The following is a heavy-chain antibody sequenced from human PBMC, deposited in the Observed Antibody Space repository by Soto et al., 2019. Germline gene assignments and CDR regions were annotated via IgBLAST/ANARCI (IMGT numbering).Heavy chain of an antibody. CDR1: GGSITSGGYH. V-gene: IGHV4-31*03. CDR3: ARARPSSRTTGVDEFAP. CDR2: IYYNGST. Sequence: PSETLSLTCTVSGGSITSGGYHWSWIRQHPGKGLEWIGYIYYNGSTYYSPSLKSRSTISVDTSNNQFSLKLSSVTAADTAVYYCARARPSSRTTGVDEFAPWGQGTLVTVSS. J-gene: IGHJ5*02. D-gene: IGHD6-13*01.